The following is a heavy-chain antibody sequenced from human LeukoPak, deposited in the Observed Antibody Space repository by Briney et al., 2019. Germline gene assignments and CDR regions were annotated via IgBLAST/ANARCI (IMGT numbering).Heavy chain of an antibody. CDR2: IYSGGST. V-gene: IGHV3-66*01. Sequence: PGGSLRLSCAASGFTVSSNYMSWVRQAPGKGLEWVSVIYSGGSTYYADSVKGRFTISRDNSKNTLYLQMNSLRAEDTAVYHCAKDQYCTSTSCYVGNWGQGTLVTVSS. D-gene: IGHD2-2*01. CDR1: GFTVSSNY. CDR3: AKDQYCTSTSCYVGN. J-gene: IGHJ4*02.